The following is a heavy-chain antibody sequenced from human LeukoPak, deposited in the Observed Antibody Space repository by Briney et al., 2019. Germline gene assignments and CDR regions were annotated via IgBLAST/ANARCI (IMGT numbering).Heavy chain of an antibody. V-gene: IGHV3-21*01. Sequence: GGSRRLSCAASGFTFGSYSMNWVGQVPGKGLEWVSSISSSSSYIYYADSVKGRFTISRDNTKNSLYLQMNSLRAEDTAVYYCARDYGDYAYYFDYWGQGTLVTVS. CDR2: ISSSSSYI. D-gene: IGHD4-17*01. CDR1: GFTFGSYS. J-gene: IGHJ4*02. CDR3: ARDYGDYAYYFDY.